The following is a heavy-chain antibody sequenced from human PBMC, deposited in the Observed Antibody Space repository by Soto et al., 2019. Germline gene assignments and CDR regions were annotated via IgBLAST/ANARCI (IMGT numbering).Heavy chain of an antibody. V-gene: IGHV3-33*01. CDR2: IWHDGSDK. CDR1: GFIFSTYG. J-gene: IGHJ6*02. CDR3: ARGSGNYYYGMHV. D-gene: IGHD6-25*01. Sequence: QVQLVESGGGVVQPGRSLRLSCVASGFIFSTYGMHWVRQAPGKGLEWVALIWHDGSDKYYADSVKGRFTISRDKSKNTLYLQMNSLRAEDTAVYYCARGSGNYYYGMHVWGQGTTVTVSS.